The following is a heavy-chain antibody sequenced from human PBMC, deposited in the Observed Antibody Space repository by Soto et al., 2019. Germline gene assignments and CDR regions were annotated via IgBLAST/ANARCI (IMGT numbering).Heavy chain of an antibody. Sequence: QVQLVQSGAEVKKPGASVKVSCKASGYTFTGYYMHWVRQAPGQGLEWMGWINPNSGGTNYAQKFQGWVTMTRDTSISTAYMELSRLRSDDTAVYYCARDEGSGSYLRPFDYWGQGTLVTVSS. CDR2: INPNSGGT. CDR1: GYTFTGYY. CDR3: ARDEGSGSYLRPFDY. J-gene: IGHJ4*02. D-gene: IGHD3-10*01. V-gene: IGHV1-2*04.